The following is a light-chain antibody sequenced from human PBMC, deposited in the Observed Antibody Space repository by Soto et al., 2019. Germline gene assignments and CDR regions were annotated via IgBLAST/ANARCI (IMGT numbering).Light chain of an antibody. CDR3: SSFTSGSTPVV. CDR2: DVT. Sequence: QSVLTQPASVSGSPGQSITISCTGTSSDVGGYNFVSWYQQHPGKAPKLMIHDVTNRPSGVSNRFSGSKSGNTASLTISGLQAEDEADYYCSSFTSGSTPVVFGGGTKVTVL. V-gene: IGLV2-14*01. CDR1: SSDVGGYNF. J-gene: IGLJ2*01.